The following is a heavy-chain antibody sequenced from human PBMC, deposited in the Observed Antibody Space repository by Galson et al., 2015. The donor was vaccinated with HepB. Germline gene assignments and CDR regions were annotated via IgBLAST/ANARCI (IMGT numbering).Heavy chain of an antibody. Sequence: SVKVSCKVSGGNFNKYTIAWVRQVPGQGLEWMGRIITFLPVAYSAQNFQGRVTITADKSTETIYLEMSSLRSEDTATYYCATASDATGYNYFDFWGQGTLVTVSS. CDR1: GGNFNKYT. D-gene: IGHD3-9*01. V-gene: IGHV1-69*02. CDR3: ATASDATGYNYFDF. J-gene: IGHJ4*02. CDR2: IITFLPVA.